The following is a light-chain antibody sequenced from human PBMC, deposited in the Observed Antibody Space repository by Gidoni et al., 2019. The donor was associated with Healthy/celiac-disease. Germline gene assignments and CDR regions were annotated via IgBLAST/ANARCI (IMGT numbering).Light chain of an antibody. J-gene: IGKJ2*01. CDR1: QSISIY. CDR3: QQSYSTPRT. V-gene: IGKV1-39*01. CDR2: AAS. Sequence: DIQMTQSPSSLSASVGDRVTITCRASQSISIYLNWYQQKPGKAPKLLIYAASSLQSWVPSRFSGSGSGTDCTLTISSLQPEDFATYYCQQSYSTPRTFXXXTKLEIK.